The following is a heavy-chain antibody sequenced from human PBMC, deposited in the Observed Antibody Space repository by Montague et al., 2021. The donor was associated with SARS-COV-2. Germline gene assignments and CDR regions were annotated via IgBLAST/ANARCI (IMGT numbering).Heavy chain of an antibody. CDR2: IWYDGSNK. CDR3: ARDLAPYYYDSSGPELGDV. Sequence: SLRLSCAASGFTFSSYGMHWVRQAPGKGLEWVAVIWYDGSNKYYADSVKGRFTISRDNSKNTLYLQMNSLRAEDTAVYYCARDLAPYYYDSSGPELGDVWGQGTTVTVSS. D-gene: IGHD3-22*01. V-gene: IGHV3-33*01. J-gene: IGHJ6*02. CDR1: GFTFSSYG.